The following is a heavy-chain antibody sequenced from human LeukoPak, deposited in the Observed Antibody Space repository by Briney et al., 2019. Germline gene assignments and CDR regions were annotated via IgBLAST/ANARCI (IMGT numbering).Heavy chain of an antibody. V-gene: IGHV1-18*01. Sequence: GASVKVSCKASGYTFTSYGISWVRQAPGQGLEWMGWISAYNGNTNYAQKLQGRVTMTTDTSTSTAYMELRSLRSDDTAVYYCARARRGSSSWLIYYGMDVWGQGTTVTVSS. CDR2: ISAYNGNT. CDR3: ARARRGSSSWLIYYGMDV. J-gene: IGHJ6*02. D-gene: IGHD6-13*01. CDR1: GYTFTSYG.